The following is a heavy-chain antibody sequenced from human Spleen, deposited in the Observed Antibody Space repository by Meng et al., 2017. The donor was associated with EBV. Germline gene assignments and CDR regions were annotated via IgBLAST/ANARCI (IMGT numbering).Heavy chain of an antibody. CDR3: ARGSRRLSGHYGY. CDR1: GFNFSDYY. J-gene: IGHJ4*02. CDR2: ISNSGNTI. D-gene: IGHD1-26*01. V-gene: IGHV3-11*01. Sequence: QVLLVGSGGGLVQPGGSLRLSCTASGFNFSDYYMSWIRQAPGKGLEWLSYISNSGNTIYYADSVKGRFTISRDNSKNSLYLQMNSLRADDTAVYYCARGSRRLSGHYGYWGQGTLVTVSS.